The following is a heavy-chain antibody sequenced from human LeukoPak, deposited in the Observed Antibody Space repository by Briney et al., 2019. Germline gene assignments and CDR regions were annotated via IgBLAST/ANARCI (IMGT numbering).Heavy chain of an antibody. CDR2: ISSSGSTI. CDR1: GFTFSDYY. Sequence: GGSLRLSCAASGFTFSDYYMSWIRQARGKGLEWVSYISSSGSTIYYADSVKGRFTISRDNAKNSLYLQMNSLRAEDTAVYYCATGYSSSWSYYFDYWGQGTLVTVSS. J-gene: IGHJ4*02. V-gene: IGHV3-11*04. D-gene: IGHD6-13*01. CDR3: ATGYSSSWSYYFDY.